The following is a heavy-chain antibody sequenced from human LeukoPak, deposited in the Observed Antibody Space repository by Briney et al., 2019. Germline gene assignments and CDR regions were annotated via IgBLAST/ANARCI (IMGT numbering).Heavy chain of an antibody. CDR2: IYPSDSDT. D-gene: IGHD1-26*01. J-gene: IGHJ4*02. V-gene: IGHV5-51*01. Sequence: GESLKISCKGSGYSFASYWIGWVRPMPGKGLEWMGIIYPSDSDTRYSPSFQGQVTISADKSISTAYLQWSSLKASDTAMYFCARRSGTYWFFNYWGQGTLVTVSS. CDR3: ARRSGTYWFFNY. CDR1: GYSFASYW.